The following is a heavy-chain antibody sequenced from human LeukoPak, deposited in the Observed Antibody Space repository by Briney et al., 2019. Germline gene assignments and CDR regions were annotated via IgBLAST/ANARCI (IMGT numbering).Heavy chain of an antibody. V-gene: IGHV1-8*01. CDR3: AREGAITMVRGVDY. CDR1: GYTFTSYD. CDR2: MNPNSGNT. J-gene: IGHJ4*02. Sequence: GASVKVSCKASGYTFTSYDINWVRQATGQGLEWMGWMNPNSGNTGYAQKFQGRVTMTRNTSISTAYMELSSLRSEDTAVYYCAREGAITMVRGVDYWGQGTLVTVSS. D-gene: IGHD3-10*01.